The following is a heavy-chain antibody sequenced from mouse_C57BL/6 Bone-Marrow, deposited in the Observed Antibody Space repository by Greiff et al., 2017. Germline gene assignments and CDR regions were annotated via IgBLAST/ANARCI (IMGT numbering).Heavy chain of an antibody. V-gene: IGHV1-63*01. J-gene: IGHJ3*01. Sequence: VHLVESGAELVRPGTSVKMSCKASGYTFTNYWIGWAKQRPGHGLEWIGDIYPGGGYTNYNEKFKGKATLTADKSSSTAYMQFSSLTSEDSAIYYCAREAYGSSYFAYWGQGTLVTVSA. CDR2: IYPGGGYT. CDR3: AREAYGSSYFAY. CDR1: GYTFTNYW. D-gene: IGHD1-1*01.